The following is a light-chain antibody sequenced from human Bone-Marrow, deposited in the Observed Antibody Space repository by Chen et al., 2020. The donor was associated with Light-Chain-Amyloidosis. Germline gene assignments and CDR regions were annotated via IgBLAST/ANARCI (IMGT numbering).Light chain of an antibody. CDR3: QSADSSGTYEVI. V-gene: IGLV3-25*03. CDR2: RDT. J-gene: IGLJ2*01. CDR1: DLPTKY. Sequence: SYELTQQPSVSGSPGPTARITCSGDDLPTKYAYWYQQKPGQAPVLVIHRDTERPSGISERFSGSSSGTTATLTISGVQAEDEADYHCQSADSSGTYEVIFGGGTKLTVL.